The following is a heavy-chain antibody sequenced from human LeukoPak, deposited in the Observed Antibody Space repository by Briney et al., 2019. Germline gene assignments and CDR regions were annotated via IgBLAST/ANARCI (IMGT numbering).Heavy chain of an antibody. V-gene: IGHV4-61*02. CDR1: GGSISSGSYY. CDR3: ASSPGFWSDVGLNDWGYFDY. Sequence: ASETLSLTCTVSGGSISSGSYYWSWIRQPAGKGLEWIGRIYTSGSTNYNPSLKSRVTISVDTSKNQFSLKLSSVTAADTAVYYCASSPGFWSDVGLNDWGYFDYWGQGTLVTVSS. CDR2: IYTSGST. D-gene: IGHD3-3*01. J-gene: IGHJ4*02.